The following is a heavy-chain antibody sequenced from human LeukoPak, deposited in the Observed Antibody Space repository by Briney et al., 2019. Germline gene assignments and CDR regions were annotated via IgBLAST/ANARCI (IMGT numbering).Heavy chain of an antibody. D-gene: IGHD6-13*01. V-gene: IGHV4-38-2*01. CDR2: IYYSGST. J-gene: IGHJ4*02. CDR3: ASRSAAGKRDY. CDR1: GFTFSSYG. Sequence: GSLRLSCAASGFTFSSYGMSWIRQPPGKGLEWIGSIYYSGSTYYNPSLKSRVTISVDTSKNQFSLKLSSVTAADTAVYYCASRSAAGKRDYWGQGTLVTVSS.